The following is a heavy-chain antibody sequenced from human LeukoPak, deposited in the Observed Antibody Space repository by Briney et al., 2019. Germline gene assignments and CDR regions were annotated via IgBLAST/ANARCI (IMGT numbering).Heavy chain of an antibody. Sequence: ASVKVSCKASGYTFTSYAMHWVRQAPGQRLEWMGWINAGNGNTKYSQKFQGRVTITRDTSASTAYMELSSLRSEDTAVYYCARDLIPPGGWYKFDPWGQGTLVTVSS. CDR1: GYTFTSYA. J-gene: IGHJ5*02. CDR3: ARDLIPPGGWYKFDP. D-gene: IGHD6-19*01. V-gene: IGHV1-3*01. CDR2: INAGNGNT.